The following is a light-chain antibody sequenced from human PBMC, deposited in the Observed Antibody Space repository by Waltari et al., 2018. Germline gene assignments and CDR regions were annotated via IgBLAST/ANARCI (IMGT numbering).Light chain of an antibody. J-gene: IGKJ1*01. CDR3: MQARQTPWT. CDR2: LVS. CDR1: QSLLHSSGNTF. V-gene: IGKV2-28*01. Sequence: DIVMTQSPLSMSVTPGEPASISCRSSQSLLHSSGNTFLVWYLQKPGQSPQLLIYLVSNRASGVPDRFSGGGSGTDFTLKISRVEAEDVGVYFCMQARQTPWTFGQGTKVEIK.